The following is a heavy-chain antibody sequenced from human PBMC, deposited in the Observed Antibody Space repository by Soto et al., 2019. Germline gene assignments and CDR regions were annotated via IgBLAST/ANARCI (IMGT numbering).Heavy chain of an antibody. CDR2: FDPEDGET. CDR1: GYTLTELS. V-gene: IGHV1-24*01. Sequence: ASVKVSCKVSGYTLTELSMHWVRQAPGKGLEWMGGFDPEDGETIYAQKFQGRVTMTEDTSTDTAYMELSSLRSEDTAVYYCATDPWFGEPTSGAFDIWGQGTMVTVSS. D-gene: IGHD3-10*01. CDR3: ATDPWFGEPTSGAFDI. J-gene: IGHJ3*02.